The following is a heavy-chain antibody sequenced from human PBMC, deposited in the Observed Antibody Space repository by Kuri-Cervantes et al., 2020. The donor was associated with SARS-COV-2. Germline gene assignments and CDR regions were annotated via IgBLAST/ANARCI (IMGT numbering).Heavy chain of an antibody. Sequence: GGSLRLSCAASGFTFSSYWMHWVRQAPGKGLVWVSRINSDGSSTSYADSVKGRFTTSRDNAKNTLYLQMNSLRAEDTAVYYCARVVGYSSSWYYFDYWGQGTLVTVSS. V-gene: IGHV3-74*01. CDR2: INSDGSST. D-gene: IGHD6-13*01. CDR3: ARVVGYSSSWYYFDY. CDR1: GFTFSSYW. J-gene: IGHJ4*02.